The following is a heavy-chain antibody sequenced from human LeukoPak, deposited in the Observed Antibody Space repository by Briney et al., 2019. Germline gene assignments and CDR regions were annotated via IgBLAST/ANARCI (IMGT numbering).Heavy chain of an antibody. J-gene: IGHJ4*02. CDR2: INTDGSST. CDR3: ARAWSGSYYQAYYFDY. V-gene: IGHV3-74*01. CDR1: GFTFSSYW. D-gene: IGHD1-26*01. Sequence: GGSLRLSCAASGFTFSSYWMHWVRQAPGKGLVWVPRINTDGSSTSYADSVRGRFTISRDNAKNTLYLQMNSLRAEDTAVYYCARAWSGSYYQAYYFDYWGQGTLVTVSS.